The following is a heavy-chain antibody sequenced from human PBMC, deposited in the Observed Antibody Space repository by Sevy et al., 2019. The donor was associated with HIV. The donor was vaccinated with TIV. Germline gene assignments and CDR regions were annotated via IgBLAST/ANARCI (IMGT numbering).Heavy chain of an antibody. Sequence: GGSLRLSCAASGFTFSSYSMNWVRQAPGKGLEWVSSISSSSSYIYYADSVKGRFTISRDNAKNSLYLQMNSLRAEDTAGYYGARDHCSGGSCLSYYYYYGMDVWGQGTTVTVSS. CDR1: GFTFSSYS. CDR3: ARDHCSGGSCLSYYYYYGMDV. V-gene: IGHV3-21*01. J-gene: IGHJ6*02. CDR2: ISSSSSYI. D-gene: IGHD2-15*01.